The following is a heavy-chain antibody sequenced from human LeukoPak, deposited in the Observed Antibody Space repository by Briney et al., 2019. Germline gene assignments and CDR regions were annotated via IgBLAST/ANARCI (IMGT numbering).Heavy chain of an antibody. CDR3: AKVDIVKTSVDY. CDR1: GFTFSSYS. D-gene: IGHD5-12*01. V-gene: IGHV3-21*01. J-gene: IGHJ4*02. Sequence: GGSLRLSCAASGFTFSSYSMNWVRQAPGKGLEWVSSISSSSSYIYYADSVKGRFTISRDNAKNSLYLQMNSLRAEDTAVYYCAKVDIVKTSVDYWGQGTLVTVSS. CDR2: ISSSSSYI.